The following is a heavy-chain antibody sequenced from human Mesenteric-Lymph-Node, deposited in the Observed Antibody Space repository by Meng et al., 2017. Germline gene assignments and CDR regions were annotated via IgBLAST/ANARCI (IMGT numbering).Heavy chain of an antibody. D-gene: IGHD5-24*01. CDR3: ARFLRSGDGHKRYFDY. V-gene: IGHV3-15*01. Sequence: GGSLRLSCAASGFTFSNAWMSWVRQAPGKGLEWVGRIKSKTDGGTTDYAAPVKGRFTISRDDSKTTLYLQMNSLRDDDAAVYYCARFLRSGDGHKRYFDYWGQGTLVTVSS. CDR1: GFTFSNAW. CDR2: IKSKTDGGTT. J-gene: IGHJ4*02.